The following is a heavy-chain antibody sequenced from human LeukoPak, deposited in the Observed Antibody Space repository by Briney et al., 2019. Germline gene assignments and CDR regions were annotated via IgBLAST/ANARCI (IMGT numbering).Heavy chain of an antibody. Sequence: SGGSLRLSCAASGFTFSSYSMNWVRQAPGKGLEWVSYISSSSSTIYYADSVKGRFTISRDNAKNSLYLQMNSLRAEDTAVYYCASNRGESSSSAFDYWGQGTLVTVSS. CDR1: GFTFSSYS. CDR3: ASNRGESSSSAFDY. D-gene: IGHD6-6*01. CDR2: ISSSSSTI. J-gene: IGHJ4*02. V-gene: IGHV3-48*04.